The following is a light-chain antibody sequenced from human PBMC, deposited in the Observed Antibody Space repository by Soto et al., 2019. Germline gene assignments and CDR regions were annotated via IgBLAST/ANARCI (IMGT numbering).Light chain of an antibody. CDR1: QGIGDT. CDR2: GAS. Sequence: EIVLTQSPGTLSFSPGERSTLACRSSQGIGDTLAWYQQKPGQAPRLLIYGASSRATGIPDRFSGSGSGTDFTLTISRLEPEDFAVYYCQQYGSSPPLTFGGGTKVDIK. CDR3: QQYGSSPPLT. J-gene: IGKJ4*01. V-gene: IGKV3-20*01.